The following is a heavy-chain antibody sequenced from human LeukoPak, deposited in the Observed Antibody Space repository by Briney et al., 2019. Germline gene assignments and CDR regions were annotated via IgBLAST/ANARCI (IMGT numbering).Heavy chain of an antibody. D-gene: IGHD6-19*01. CDR2: FDPEDGET. CDR3: ARGVAVAGILIDY. Sequence: ASVKVSCKVSGYTLTELSMHWVRQAPGKGLEWMGGFDPEDGETIYAQKLQGRVTMTTDTSTSTAYMELRSLRSDDTAVYYCARGVAVAGILIDYWGQGTLVTVSS. V-gene: IGHV1-24*01. CDR1: GYTLTELS. J-gene: IGHJ4*02.